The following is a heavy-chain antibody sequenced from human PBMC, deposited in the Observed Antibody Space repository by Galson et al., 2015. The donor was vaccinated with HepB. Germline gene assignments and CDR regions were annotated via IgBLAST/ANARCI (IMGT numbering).Heavy chain of an antibody. CDR2: FDPEDGET. D-gene: IGHD3-10*01. CDR3: ATESGVRGFWFDP. Sequence: SVKVSCKASGYTFTSYGISWVRQAPGQGLEWMGGFDPEDGETIYAQKFQGRVTMTEDTSTDTAYMELSSLRSEDTAVYYCATESGVRGFWFDPWGQGTLVTVSS. V-gene: IGHV1-24*01. CDR1: GYTFTSYG. J-gene: IGHJ5*02.